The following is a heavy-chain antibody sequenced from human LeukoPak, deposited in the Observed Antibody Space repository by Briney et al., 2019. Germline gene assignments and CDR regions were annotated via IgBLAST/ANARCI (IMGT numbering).Heavy chain of an antibody. CDR1: GFTFRSTE. D-gene: IGHD3-10*01. Sequence: GGSLRLSCAVSGFTFRSTEMNWVRQAPGKGLEWVSYISSSGSTIYYADSVKGRFTISRDNAKNSLCLQMNSLRAEDTAVYYCARDLDNKYGSGAFDYWGQGTLVIVSS. J-gene: IGHJ4*02. V-gene: IGHV3-48*03. CDR3: ARDLDNKYGSGAFDY. CDR2: ISSSGSTI.